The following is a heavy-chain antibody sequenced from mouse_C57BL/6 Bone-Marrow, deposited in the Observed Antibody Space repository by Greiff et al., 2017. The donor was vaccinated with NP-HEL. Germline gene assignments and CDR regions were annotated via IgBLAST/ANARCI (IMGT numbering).Heavy chain of an antibody. D-gene: IGHD1-1*01. CDR2: IYPGGGYT. CDR3: ARSPHYYGSSHWYFDV. J-gene: IGHJ1*03. Sequence: QVQLQQSGAELVRPGTSVKMSCKASGYTFTNYWIGWAKQRPGHGLEWIGDIYPGGGYTKYNEKFKGKATLTADKSSSTAYMQFSSLTSEDSAIYYCARSPHYYGSSHWYFDVWGTGTTVTVSS. V-gene: IGHV1-63*01. CDR1: GYTFTNYW.